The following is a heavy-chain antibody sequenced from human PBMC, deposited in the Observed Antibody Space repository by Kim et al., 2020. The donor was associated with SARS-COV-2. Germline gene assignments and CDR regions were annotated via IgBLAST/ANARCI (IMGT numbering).Heavy chain of an antibody. CDR3: ARGDDMRLFDY. V-gene: IGHV3-9*01. CDR1: GFSFGTSA. D-gene: IGHD2-21*02. J-gene: IGHJ4*02. Sequence: GGSLRLSCAASGFSFGTSAMYWVRQVPGKAMEWVSGITWDSGIVAYADFVQGRFTISRDNAKNSLYLQMSSLRPEDTALYHCARGDDMRLFDYWGRGTLVTVSS. CDR2: ITWDSGIV.